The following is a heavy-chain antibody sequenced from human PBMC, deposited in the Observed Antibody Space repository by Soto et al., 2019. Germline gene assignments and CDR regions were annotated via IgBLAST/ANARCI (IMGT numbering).Heavy chain of an antibody. CDR1: GFTFSNYA. V-gene: IGHV3-23*01. D-gene: IGHD4-17*01. CDR3: TKVRGDPV. Sequence: EVQVLESGGDLVQPGGSLRLSCAASGFTFSNYAMNWVRQAPGKGPEWVSGISAGRSTYYADSVKGRFTISRDNSKSTLFLEMDSLRAEDTALYYCTKVRGDPVWGKGTTVTVSS. CDR2: ISAGRST. J-gene: IGHJ6*04.